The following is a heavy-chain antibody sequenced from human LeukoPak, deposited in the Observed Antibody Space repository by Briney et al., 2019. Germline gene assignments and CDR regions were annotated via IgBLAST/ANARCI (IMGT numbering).Heavy chain of an antibody. CDR3: VRAYDY. CDR2: IYNNGST. J-gene: IGHJ4*02. CDR1: GGSFSGSN. Sequence: PSETLSLTCAVYGGSFSGSNWSWIRRPPGKGLEWIGEIYNNGSTIYNPSLKSRVTISVDTSKNQLSLNLNSVTAADTAVYYCVRAYDYWGQGTLVTVSS. V-gene: IGHV4-34*01.